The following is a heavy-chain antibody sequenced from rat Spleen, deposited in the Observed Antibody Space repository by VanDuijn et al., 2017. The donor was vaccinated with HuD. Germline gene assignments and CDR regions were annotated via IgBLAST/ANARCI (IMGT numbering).Heavy chain of an antibody. CDR1: GFTFNNYW. CDR3: ARAGYLRDWYFDF. CDR2: ITKTGGST. D-gene: IGHD2-2*01. V-gene: IGHV5-31*01. Sequence: EVQLVESGGGLVQPGRSLKLSCVASGFTFNNYWMTWIRQAPGKGLEWVASITKTGGSTYYPDSVKGRFTISRDNAKNTLYLQMDNLRSEDTATYYCARAGYLRDWYFDFWGPGTMVTVSS. J-gene: IGHJ1*01.